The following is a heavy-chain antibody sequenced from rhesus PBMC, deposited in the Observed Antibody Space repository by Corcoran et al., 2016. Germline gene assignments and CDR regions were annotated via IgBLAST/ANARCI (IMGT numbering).Heavy chain of an antibody. CDR1: GGSSSGYY. CDR2: IGGPSGNT. Sequence: QVQLQESGPGLVKPSETLSLTCAVSGGSSSGYYWGWIRQPPGKGLEWIGYIGGPSGNTDYNPSLKSRVTLSVDTSKHQFSLKLSSVTAADTAVYYCGRSPGVQNRFDVWGPGVLVTVSS. J-gene: IGHJ5-1*01. D-gene: IGHD3-34*01. CDR3: GRSPGVQNRFDV. V-gene: IGHV4-165*01.